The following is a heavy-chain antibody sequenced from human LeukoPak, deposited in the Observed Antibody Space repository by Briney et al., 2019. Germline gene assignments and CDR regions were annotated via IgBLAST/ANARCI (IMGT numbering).Heavy chain of an antibody. D-gene: IGHD4-17*01. CDR1: GFTFSSYA. Sequence: GGSLRLSCAASGFTFSSYAMSWVRQAPGKGLEWVSAISGSGGRIHYAVSVKGRFTISRDNSKNTLYLQMNSLRAEDTAVYYCAKDADDYGDFYYYFDYWGQGTLVTVSS. J-gene: IGHJ4*02. V-gene: IGHV3-23*01. CDR3: AKDADDYGDFYYYFDY. CDR2: ISGSGGRI.